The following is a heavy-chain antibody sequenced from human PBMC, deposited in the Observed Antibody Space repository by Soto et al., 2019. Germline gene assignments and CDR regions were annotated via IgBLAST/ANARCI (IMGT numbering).Heavy chain of an antibody. CDR2: VNHSGEA. V-gene: IGHV4-34*02. J-gene: IGHJ5*02. CDR1: GGSFSHYY. Sequence: QGELQQWGAGLLKPSETLSLTCGVCGGSFSHYYWIWVRQPPGKGLEWIGEVNHSGEATYNPSLQCRSTISLDTSNNQFSLKMTSVTAADSAMHFCTRAERFPSSWFDTWGQGTQVTVAS. CDR3: TRAERFPSSWFDT. D-gene: IGHD3-10*01.